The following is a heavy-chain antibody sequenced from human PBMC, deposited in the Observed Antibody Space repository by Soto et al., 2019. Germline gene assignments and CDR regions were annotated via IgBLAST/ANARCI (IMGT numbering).Heavy chain of an antibody. V-gene: IGHV3-7*03. Sequence: GGSLRLSCAASGFTFSSYWMSWVRQAPGKGPEWVANIKQDGSEKYYVDSVKGRFTISRDNAKNSLYLQMNSLRAEDTAVYYCARETSPYCSSTSCYNTDYYYGMDVWGQGTTVTVSS. CDR2: IKQDGSEK. CDR1: GFTFSSYW. D-gene: IGHD2-2*02. CDR3: ARETSPYCSSTSCYNTDYYYGMDV. J-gene: IGHJ6*02.